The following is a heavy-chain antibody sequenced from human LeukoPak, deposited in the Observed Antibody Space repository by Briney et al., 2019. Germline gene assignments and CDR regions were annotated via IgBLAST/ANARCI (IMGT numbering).Heavy chain of an antibody. J-gene: IGHJ4*02. V-gene: IGHV6-1*01. Sequence: SQTLSLTCAISGDSVSSNTAAWNWVRQSPSRGLEWLGRTYYRSKWYNDYAVSVKSRITINPDTSKNQFSLQLNSVTPEDTAVYYCARDRRYSGYDTHFDYWGQGTPVTVSS. CDR2: TYYRSKWYN. CDR1: GDSVSSNTAA. D-gene: IGHD5-12*01. CDR3: ARDRRYSGYDTHFDY.